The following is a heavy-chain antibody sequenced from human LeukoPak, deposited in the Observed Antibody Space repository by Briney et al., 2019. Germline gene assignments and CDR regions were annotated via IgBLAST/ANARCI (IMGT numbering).Heavy chain of an antibody. V-gene: IGHV3-74*01. J-gene: IGHJ4*02. CDR3: ARSGYYYHYDY. CDR1: GFTFSSYW. D-gene: IGHD3-22*01. CDR2: INSDGSST. Sequence: PGGSLRLSCAASGFTFSSYWMHWVRQAPGKGLVWVSRINSDGSSTSYADSVKGRFTISRDNAKNTPYLQMNSLRAEDTAVYYCARSGYYYHYDYWGQGTLVTVSS.